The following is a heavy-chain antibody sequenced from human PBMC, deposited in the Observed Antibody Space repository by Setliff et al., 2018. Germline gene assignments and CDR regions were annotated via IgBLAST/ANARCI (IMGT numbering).Heavy chain of an antibody. CDR3: AKVDIDYIMTRDNTWQYLFYMDV. V-gene: IGHV4-39*01. CDR2: IKYSGST. CDR1: GDSLSSGTQY. D-gene: IGHD5-12*01. Sequence: SETLSLTCSVLGDSLSSGTQYWAWIRQPPGKGLEWIGNIKYSGSTYYNPSLKSRVTMSVDASKNQLSLKVTSVTAEDTAVYYCAKVDIDYIMTRDNTWQYLFYMDVWGTGTTVTVSS. J-gene: IGHJ6*03.